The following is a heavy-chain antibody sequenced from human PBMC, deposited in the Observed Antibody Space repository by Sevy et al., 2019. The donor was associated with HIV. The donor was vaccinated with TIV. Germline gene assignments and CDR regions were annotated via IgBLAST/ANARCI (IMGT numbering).Heavy chain of an antibody. D-gene: IGHD3-9*01. CDR2: IYWDDDR. V-gene: IGHV2-5*02. Sequence: SGPTLVNPTQTLTLTCAFSGFSLTTRGVGVGWVRQPPGKAAEWLALIYWDDDRLYSPSLKSRVTITKDTSKNQVVLTVTNMGPVDTATYFCAHVSLLYDPLTNLWCRSLDTWGQGTLVTVSS. J-gene: IGHJ5*02. CDR3: AHVSLLYDPLTNLWCRSLDT. CDR1: GFSLTTRGVG.